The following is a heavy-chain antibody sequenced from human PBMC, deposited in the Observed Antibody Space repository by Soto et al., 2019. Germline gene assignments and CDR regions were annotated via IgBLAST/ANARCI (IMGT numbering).Heavy chain of an antibody. D-gene: IGHD3-10*01. CDR3: ARGRYGEY. V-gene: IGHV1-18*01. J-gene: IGHJ4*02. Sequence: QVHLVQSGAEVKKPGASVKVSCQASGYAFTTYGITWVRQAPGQGLEWMGWISAHNGNTNYAQKLQGRVTVTRDTSTSTAYMELRSLRSDATAVYYCARGRYGEYWGQGALVTVSS. CDR2: ISAHNGNT. CDR1: GYAFTTYG.